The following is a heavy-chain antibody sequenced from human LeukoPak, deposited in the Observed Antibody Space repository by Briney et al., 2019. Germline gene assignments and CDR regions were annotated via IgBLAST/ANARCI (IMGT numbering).Heavy chain of an antibody. Sequence: ASVKVSCKASGYTFTSYDINWVRQATGQGLEWMGWMNPNNGNTGYAQKFQGRVTMTRNTSISTAYMELSSLRSEDTAVYYCARRRLPLMNWFDPWGQGTLVTVSS. CDR2: MNPNNGNT. V-gene: IGHV1-8*01. D-gene: IGHD2-8*01. J-gene: IGHJ5*02. CDR3: ARRRLPLMNWFDP. CDR1: GYTFTSYD.